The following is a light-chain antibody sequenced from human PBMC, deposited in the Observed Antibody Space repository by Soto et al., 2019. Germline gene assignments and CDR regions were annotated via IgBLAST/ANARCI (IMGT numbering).Light chain of an antibody. CDR3: ETWYSNTHKV. J-gene: IGLJ3*02. Sequence: QLVLTQSSSASASLGSSVKLTCILSSGHSTYIIAWHQQQPGEAPRFLMTLDRSGSYNRGSGVPDRFSGSSSGADRYRTISNLQFEDEGDYYCETWYSNTHKVFGGGTKLTVL. V-gene: IGLV4-60*02. CDR2: LDRSGSY. CDR1: SGHSTYI.